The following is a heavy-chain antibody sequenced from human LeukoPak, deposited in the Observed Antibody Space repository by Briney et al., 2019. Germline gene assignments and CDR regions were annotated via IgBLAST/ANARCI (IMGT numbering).Heavy chain of an antibody. CDR2: IYSGGST. CDR3: ARAGSYYYDSRGLDY. V-gene: IGHV3-66*01. J-gene: IGHJ4*02. CDR1: GFTVSSYA. Sequence: GGSLRLSCAASGFTVSSYAMSWVRQAPGKGLEWVSVIYSGGSTYYADSVKGRFTISRDNSKNTLYLQMNSLRAEDTAVYYCARAGSYYYDSRGLDYWGQGTLVTVSS. D-gene: IGHD3-22*01.